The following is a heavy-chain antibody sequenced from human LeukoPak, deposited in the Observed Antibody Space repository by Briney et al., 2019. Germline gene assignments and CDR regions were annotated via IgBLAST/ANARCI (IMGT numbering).Heavy chain of an antibody. CDR3: AREVTGSYSSAYYFDY. CDR1: GFTFSSYA. D-gene: IGHD3-10*01. CDR2: ISGSGGST. J-gene: IGHJ4*02. V-gene: IGHV3-23*01. Sequence: GGSLRLSCAASGFTFSSYAMSWVRQAPGKGLEWVSAISGSGGSTYYADSVKGRFTISRDNSKNTLYLQMNSLRAEDTAVYYCAREVTGSYSSAYYFDYWGQGTLVTVSS.